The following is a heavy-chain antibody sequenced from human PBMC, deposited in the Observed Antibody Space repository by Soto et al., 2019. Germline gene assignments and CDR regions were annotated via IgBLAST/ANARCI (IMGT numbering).Heavy chain of an antibody. J-gene: IGHJ6*02. Sequence: GSLRLSCAATGFMFGTYWMSWVRQAPGKGLEWVANIKHDGNEKYYADSVKGRFTVSRDNVKNFLHLQMSSLRGDDTGVYFCVRATLSWGHYYFRGLDVWGQGTTVTVS. CDR3: VRATLSWGHYYFRGLDV. CDR2: IKHDGNEK. V-gene: IGHV3-7*01. CDR1: GFMFGTYW. D-gene: IGHD3-22*01.